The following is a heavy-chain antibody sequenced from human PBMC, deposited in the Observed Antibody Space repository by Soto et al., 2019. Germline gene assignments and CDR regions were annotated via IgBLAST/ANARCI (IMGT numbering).Heavy chain of an antibody. J-gene: IGHJ3*01. CDR3: ARDSSQKVVVVLAGLFDV. CDR2: ISGGGST. V-gene: IGHV3-23*01. Sequence: EVQLLESGGALVRPGGSLRLSCAASGINFNNYAMSWVRQAPGKGLEWVSVISGGGSTYYSQSVKGRFIISRDISKSTLYLQMDSLRAEDTALYYCARDSSQKVVVVLAGLFDVWGQGTMVTVSS. D-gene: IGHD2-15*01. CDR1: GINFNNYA.